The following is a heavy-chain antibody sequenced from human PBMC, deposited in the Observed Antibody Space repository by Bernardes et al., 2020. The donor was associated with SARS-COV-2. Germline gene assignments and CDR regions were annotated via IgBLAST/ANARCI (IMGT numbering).Heavy chain of an antibody. CDR3: ARGHSPGSGGSCRY. J-gene: IGHJ4*02. D-gene: IGHD2-15*01. CDR2: ISNSGSSI. CDR1: GFYIDDYY. Sequence: WGSLRLSCAASGFYIDDYYMSWIRQAPGKGLEWVATISNSGSSIYYADSVKGRITISSDHAKNSLYLQMNSLGAEDTAVYYCARGHSPGSGGSCRYWGQGTLVTVSS. V-gene: IGHV3-11*01.